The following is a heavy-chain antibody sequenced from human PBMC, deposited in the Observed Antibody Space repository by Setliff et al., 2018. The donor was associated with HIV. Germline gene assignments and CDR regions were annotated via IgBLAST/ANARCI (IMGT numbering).Heavy chain of an antibody. Sequence: ETLSLTCTVSGGSFTSRSYYWGWIHQPPGKGLEWIGSIFYSGITYYNPSLKSRVTISVDTSKNQFSLNLTSVTAADTAVYYCARSKTFYDFWGGYYTHGAFKIWG. CDR2: IFYSGIT. V-gene: IGHV4-39*01. D-gene: IGHD3-3*01. J-gene: IGHJ3*02. CDR1: GGSFTSRSYY. CDR3: ARSKTFYDFWGGYYTHGAFKI.